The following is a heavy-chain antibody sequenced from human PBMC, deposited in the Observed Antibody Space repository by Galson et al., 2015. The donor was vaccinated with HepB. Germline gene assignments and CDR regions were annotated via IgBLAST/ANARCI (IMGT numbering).Heavy chain of an antibody. CDR3: ARGNNPNY. V-gene: IGHV3-33*01. Sequence: SLRLSCAASGFTFSNYGMHWVRQAPGEGLEWVAVIYNDGSKKYYADSVKGRFTISRDNAKNSVFLQMDSLRADDTAIYYCARGNNPNYWGQGTLVTVSS. CDR2: IYNDGSKK. J-gene: IGHJ4*02. D-gene: IGHD1/OR15-1a*01. CDR1: GFTFSNYG.